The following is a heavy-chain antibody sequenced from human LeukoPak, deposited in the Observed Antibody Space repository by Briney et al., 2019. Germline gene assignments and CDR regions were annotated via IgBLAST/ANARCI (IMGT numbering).Heavy chain of an antibody. J-gene: IGHJ4*02. CDR2: ISGSGGST. D-gene: IGHD1-26*01. Sequence: GESLRLSCAASGFTFTTYWMSWVRQAPGKGLEWVSAISGSGGSTYYADSVKGRFTISRDNSKNTLYLQMNSLRAEDTAVYYCAGEDGSYPFDYWGQGTLVTVSS. CDR1: GFTFTTYW. CDR3: AGEDGSYPFDY. V-gene: IGHV3-23*01.